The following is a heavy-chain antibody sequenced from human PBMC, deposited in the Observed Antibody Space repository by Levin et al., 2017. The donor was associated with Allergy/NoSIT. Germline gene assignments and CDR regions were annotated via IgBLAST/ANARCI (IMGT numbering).Heavy chain of an antibody. V-gene: IGHV3-11*01. D-gene: IGHD3-10*01. CDR1: GFTFSDYY. CDR2: ISSSGSTI. Sequence: RGESLKISCAASGFTFSDYYMSWIRQAPGKGLEWVSYISSSGSTIYYADSVKGRFTISRDNAKNSLYLQMNSLRAEDTAVYYCARDMVRGVPYFDYWGQGTLVTVSS. CDR3: ARDMVRGVPYFDY. J-gene: IGHJ4*02.